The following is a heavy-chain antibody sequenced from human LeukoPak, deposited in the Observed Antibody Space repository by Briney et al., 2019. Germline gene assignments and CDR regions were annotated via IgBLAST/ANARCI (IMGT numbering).Heavy chain of an antibody. V-gene: IGHV3-73*01. CDR1: GFTFGGSA. CDR2: IRGKTNNYAT. Sequence: GGSLRLSCAASGFTFGGSAMHWVRQASGKGLEWVGRIRGKTNNYATAYAASVKGRFTISRDDSKNTAYLQMNSLKIEDTAVYYCARRTESSGYYPWGQGTLVTVSS. CDR3: ARRTESSGYYP. D-gene: IGHD3-22*01. J-gene: IGHJ5*02.